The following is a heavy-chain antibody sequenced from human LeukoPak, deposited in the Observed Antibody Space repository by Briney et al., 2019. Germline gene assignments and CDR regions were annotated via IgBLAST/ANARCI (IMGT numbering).Heavy chain of an antibody. J-gene: IGHJ4*02. CDR2: IYHSGST. CDR1: GYSISSGYY. D-gene: IGHD3-3*01. CDR3: ARLSDFWSGYHPPHSDY. V-gene: IGHV4-38-2*01. Sequence: SETLSLTCAVSGYSISSGYYWGWIRQPPGKGLEWIGSIYHSGSTYYNPSLKSRVTISVDTSKNQFSLKLSSVTAADTAVYYCARLSDFWSGYHPPHSDYWGQGTLVTVSS.